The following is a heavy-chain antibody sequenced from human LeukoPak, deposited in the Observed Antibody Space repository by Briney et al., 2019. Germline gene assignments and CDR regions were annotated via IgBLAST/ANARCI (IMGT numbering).Heavy chain of an antibody. V-gene: IGHV3-7*01. CDR3: AAFIGSGYRWSPSFDY. Sequence: GGSLRLSCAASGFTFSSYWMSWVRQAPGKGLEWVANIKQDGSEKYYVDSVKGRFTISRDNAKNSLYLQMNSLRAEDTAVYYCAAFIGSGYRWSPSFDYWGQGTLVTVSS. J-gene: IGHJ4*02. D-gene: IGHD3-10*01. CDR1: GFTFSSYW. CDR2: IKQDGSEK.